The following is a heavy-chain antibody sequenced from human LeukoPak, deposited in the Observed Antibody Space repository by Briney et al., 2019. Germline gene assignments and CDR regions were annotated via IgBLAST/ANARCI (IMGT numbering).Heavy chain of an antibody. Sequence: SETLSLTCTVSGGSISSSSYYWGWIRQPPGKGLEWIGSIYYSGSTYYNPSLKSRVTISVDTSKNQFSLKLSSVTAVDTAVYYCARRNYVWGSYRPLYNWFDPWGQGTLVTVSS. CDR3: ARRNYVWGSYRPLYNWFDP. D-gene: IGHD3-16*02. CDR2: IYYSGST. V-gene: IGHV4-39*07. J-gene: IGHJ5*02. CDR1: GGSISSSSYY.